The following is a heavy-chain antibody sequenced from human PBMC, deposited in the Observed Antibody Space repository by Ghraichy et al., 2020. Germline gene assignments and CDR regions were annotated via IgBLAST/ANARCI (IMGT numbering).Heavy chain of an antibody. CDR3: ARDRGSGWLGAEYFQH. CDR2: ISSSSTYI. V-gene: IGHV3-21*01. D-gene: IGHD6-19*01. J-gene: IGHJ1*01. CDR1: GFTFSTYS. Sequence: GGYLRLSCAVSGFTFSTYSMTWVRQAPGKGLEWVSSISSSSTYIFYADSVKGRSTISRDNAKNSLFLQMNSLRAEDTAVYYCARDRGSGWLGAEYFQHWGQGTLVTVSS.